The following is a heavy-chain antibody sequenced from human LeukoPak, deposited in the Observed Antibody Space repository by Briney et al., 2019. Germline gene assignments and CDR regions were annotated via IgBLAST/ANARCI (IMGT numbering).Heavy chain of an antibody. Sequence: SQTLSLTCTVSGGSISSGDYYWSWIRQPPGKGLEWIGYIYYSGSTYYNPSLKSRVTISVDASKNQFSLKLSSVTAADTAVYYCARGGRITIFGVVTDPVDYWGQGTLVTVSS. V-gene: IGHV4-30-4*08. J-gene: IGHJ4*02. CDR3: ARGGRITIFGVVTDPVDY. D-gene: IGHD3-3*01. CDR2: IYYSGST. CDR1: GGSISSGDYY.